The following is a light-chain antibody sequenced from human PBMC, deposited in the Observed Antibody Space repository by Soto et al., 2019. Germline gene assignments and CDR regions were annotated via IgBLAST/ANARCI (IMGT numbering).Light chain of an antibody. CDR1: QSVGSRF. CDR3: QQDGTSPQP. V-gene: IGKV3-20*01. CDR2: DTS. J-gene: IGKJ1*01. Sequence: EIVLAQAPGPMALSPRARSTLSCRPRQSVGSRFLAWYQQKPGQAPGLLIYDTSTRASGVPDRFSGSGSGTEFTLTISRLEPEDFAVYYCQQDGTSPQPFGQGGKVDIK.